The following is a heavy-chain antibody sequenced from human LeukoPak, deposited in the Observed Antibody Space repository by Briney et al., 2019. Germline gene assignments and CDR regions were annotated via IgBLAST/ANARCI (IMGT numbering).Heavy chain of an antibody. CDR3: ARVLRAASWRSYDY. CDR1: GGSFSNSLYY. CDR2: IYYSGST. J-gene: IGHJ4*02. Sequence: SETLSLTCTVSGGSFSNSLYYWSWIRQPLGKGLEWIGYIYYSGSTNYNPSLKSRVTISIDTSRNQFSLRLNSMTAADTAVYYCARVLRAASWRSYDYWGQGSLVTVSS. V-gene: IGHV4-61*01. D-gene: IGHD5-18*01.